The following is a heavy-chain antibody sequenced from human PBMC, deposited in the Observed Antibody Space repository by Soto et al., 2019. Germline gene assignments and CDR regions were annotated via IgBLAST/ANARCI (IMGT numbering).Heavy chain of an antibody. CDR1: GGTFSSYA. CDR3: SRAVAGTLGAFDV. J-gene: IGHJ3*01. D-gene: IGHD6-19*01. Sequence: ASVKVSCKASGGTFSSYAISWVRQAPGQGLEWMGGIIPIFGTTNYAQKFQGRVTITADGSTRTAYMELSSLRSEDTAVYYCSRAVAGTLGAFDVWGQGTMVPVSS. CDR2: IIPIFGTT. V-gene: IGHV1-69*13.